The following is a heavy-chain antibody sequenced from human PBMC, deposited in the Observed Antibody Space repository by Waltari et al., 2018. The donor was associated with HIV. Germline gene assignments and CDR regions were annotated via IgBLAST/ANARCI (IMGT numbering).Heavy chain of an antibody. Sequence: EVQLLESGGSRVQPGGSMSLSCLGAGFTFDTDGMIRVRQSPGKGLERVAEITASEAKKDVAESMWGRFSIARDNMKNTVWLDMSGLRADDAAIYFCVREGRPVSNYYVFDSWGPGIQVTVS. J-gene: IGHJ4*02. CDR1: GFTFDTDG. CDR3: VREGRPVSNYYVFDS. D-gene: IGHD4-4*01. V-gene: IGHV3-23*01. CDR2: ITASEAKK.